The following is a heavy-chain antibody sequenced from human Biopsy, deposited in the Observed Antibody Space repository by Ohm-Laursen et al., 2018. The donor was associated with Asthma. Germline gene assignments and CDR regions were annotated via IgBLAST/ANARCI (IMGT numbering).Heavy chain of an antibody. J-gene: IGHJ4*02. CDR2: ISYDGSSI. Sequence: SLRLSCAASRFTYAMHWVRQAPGKGLKWVAVISYDGSSIYYADSVRGRFTISRDNSKNTLSLQMNSLTAEDTAVYYCAREGVAGTHIEDWGQGTLVTVSS. CDR3: AREGVAGTHIED. V-gene: IGHV3-30-3*01. D-gene: IGHD6-19*01. CDR1: RFTYA.